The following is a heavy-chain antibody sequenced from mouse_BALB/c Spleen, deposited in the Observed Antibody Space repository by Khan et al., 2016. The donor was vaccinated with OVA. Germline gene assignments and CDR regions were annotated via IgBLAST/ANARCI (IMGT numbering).Heavy chain of an antibody. D-gene: IGHD2-12*01. J-gene: IGHJ2*01. V-gene: IGHV1-87*01. CDR2: IYPGDGDT. CDR3: ASYRYDYFDY. Sequence: QVQLKQSGAELARPGASVKLSCKASGYTFTTYWMQWVKQRPGQGLEWIGTIYPGDGDTRYTQNFKDKATLTADKSSSKAYMELSSLASEDSAVYFCASYRYDYFDYWGQGTTLTVSS. CDR1: GYTFTTYW.